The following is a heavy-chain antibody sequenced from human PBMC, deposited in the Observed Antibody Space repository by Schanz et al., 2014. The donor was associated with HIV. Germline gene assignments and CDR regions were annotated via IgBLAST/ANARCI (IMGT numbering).Heavy chain of an antibody. CDR3: ARDSAKAVAGLVGEAGFDY. CDR2: IIPIYGTT. D-gene: IGHD6-19*01. CDR1: GGTFSGHG. Sequence: QVQLVQSGAEVKKPGSSVEVSCQASGGTFSGHGISWVRQAPGQGLEWMGGIIPIYGTTNDAQKFQGRVTMTTDASTATVHMELRSLRSEDTAVYYCARDSAKAVAGLVGEAGFDYWGQGTLVTVSS. V-gene: IGHV1-69*01. J-gene: IGHJ4*02.